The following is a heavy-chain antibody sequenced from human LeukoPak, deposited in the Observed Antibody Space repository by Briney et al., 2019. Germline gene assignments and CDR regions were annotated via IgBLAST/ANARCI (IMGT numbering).Heavy chain of an antibody. J-gene: IGHJ4*02. CDR2: IKQDGSEK. CDR3: ARDEGLDSSGYSDY. Sequence: SGGSLRLSCAASGFTFSSYWMSWVRQAPGKGLEWVANIKQDGSEKYYVDSVKGRFTISRDNAKNSLYLQMNSLRAEDTAVYYCARDEGLDSSGYSDYWGQGTLVTVSS. CDR1: GFTFSSYW. D-gene: IGHD3-22*01. V-gene: IGHV3-7*01.